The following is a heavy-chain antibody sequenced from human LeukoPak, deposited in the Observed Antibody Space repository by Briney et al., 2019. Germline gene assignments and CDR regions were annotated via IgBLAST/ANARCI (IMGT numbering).Heavy chain of an antibody. J-gene: IGHJ6*02. D-gene: IGHD6-13*01. CDR1: GFSVSSNY. CDR3: AREGYSSSLYYYYYGMDV. V-gene: IGHV3-66*01. Sequence: PGGSLRLSCAASGFSVSSNYMSWVRHAPGKGLEWVSFIYSGGSTYYADSVKGRFTISRDNSKNTLYLQMNSLRAEDTAVYYCAREGYSSSLYYYYYGMDVWGQGTTVTVSS. CDR2: IYSGGST.